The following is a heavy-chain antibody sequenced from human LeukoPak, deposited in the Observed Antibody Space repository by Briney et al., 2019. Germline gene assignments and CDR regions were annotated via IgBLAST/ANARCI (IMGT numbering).Heavy chain of an antibody. V-gene: IGHV1-8*01. CDR3: ARRNTAMVAGLDY. D-gene: IGHD5-18*01. CDR1: GDTFSNSD. J-gene: IGHJ4*02. Sequence: GASVKVSCKASGDTFSNSDINWVRLAPGQGLEWMGWMNPNSGDTGLTQKFQHRVSLTRSTSISTAYMELSGLRSEDTAVYFCARRNTAMVAGLDYWGQGSLVTVSS. CDR2: MNPNSGDT.